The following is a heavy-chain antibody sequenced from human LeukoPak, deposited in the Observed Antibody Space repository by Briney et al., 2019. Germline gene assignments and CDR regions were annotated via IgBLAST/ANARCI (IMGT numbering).Heavy chain of an antibody. Sequence: SVKVSCKASGGTFSSYAISWVRQAPRQGLEWMGRIIPILGIANYAQKFQGRVTITADKSTSTAYMELSSLRSEDTAVYYCASVKNDYDYYYYGMDVWGQGTTVTVSS. CDR1: GGTFSSYA. CDR2: IIPILGIA. V-gene: IGHV1-69*04. J-gene: IGHJ6*02. D-gene: IGHD4-17*01. CDR3: ASVKNDYDYYYYGMDV.